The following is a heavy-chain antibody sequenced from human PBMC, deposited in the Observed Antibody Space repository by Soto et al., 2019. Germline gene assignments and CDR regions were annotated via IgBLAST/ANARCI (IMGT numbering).Heavy chain of an antibody. CDR2: INPSGGST. J-gene: IGHJ4*02. CDR3: ARVTIGAEMAFDY. V-gene: IGHV1-46*01. CDR1: RYTFTSCY. Sequence: QVQLVQSGAEVKKPGASVKVSCKASRYTFTSCYIHWVRQAPGQGLEWMGIINPSGGSTSYAQKCQGRVTMTRDTSTSTVYMELSSLRSEDTAVYYCARVTIGAEMAFDYWGPGTLVTVSS. D-gene: IGHD3-9*01.